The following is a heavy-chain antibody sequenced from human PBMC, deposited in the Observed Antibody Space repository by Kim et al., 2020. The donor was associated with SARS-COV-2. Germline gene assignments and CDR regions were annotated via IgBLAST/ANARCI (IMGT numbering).Heavy chain of an antibody. D-gene: IGHD5-18*01. CDR2: T. CDR3: ARSDTAPGIDY. Sequence: TNNNPSLKSRLTVSVDTSKNQYSLKLTAVVAADTAVYFCARSDTAPGIDYWGQGTRVTVSS. J-gene: IGHJ4*02. V-gene: IGHV4-34*01.